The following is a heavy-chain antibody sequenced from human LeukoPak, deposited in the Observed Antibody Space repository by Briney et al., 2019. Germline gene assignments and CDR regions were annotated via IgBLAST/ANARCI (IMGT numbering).Heavy chain of an antibody. CDR3: ARDNHPYSREPNGVFDY. J-gene: IGHJ4*02. CDR1: GYTFTSYG. D-gene: IGHD6-13*01. Sequence: ASVKVSCKASGYTFTSYGISWVRQAPGQGLEWMGWISAYNGNTNYAQKLQGRVTMTTDTSTSTAYMELRSLRSDDTAVYYCARDNHPYSREPNGVFDYWGQGTLVTVSS. CDR2: ISAYNGNT. V-gene: IGHV1-18*01.